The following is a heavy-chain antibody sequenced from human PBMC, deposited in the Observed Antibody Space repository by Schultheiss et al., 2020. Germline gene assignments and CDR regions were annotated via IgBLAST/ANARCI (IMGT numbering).Heavy chain of an antibody. J-gene: IGHJ6*03. CDR2: ISYDGSNK. D-gene: IGHD3-10*02. CDR3: ARCSGSPPGSYYYYYYMDV. V-gene: IGHV3-30-3*01. CDR1: GFTFSSYA. Sequence: GGSLRLSCAASGFTFSSYAMHWVRQAPGKGLEWVAVISYDGSNKYYADSVKGRFTISRDNSKNTLYLQMNSLRAEDTAVYYCARCSGSPPGSYYYYYYMDVWGKGTTVTV.